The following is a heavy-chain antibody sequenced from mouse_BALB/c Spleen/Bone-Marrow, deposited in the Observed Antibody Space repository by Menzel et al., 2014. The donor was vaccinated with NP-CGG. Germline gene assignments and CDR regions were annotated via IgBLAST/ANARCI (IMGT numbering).Heavy chain of an antibody. CDR2: IDPSSGYS. Sequence: QVQLKHSGAELARPGASVKMSCKASGYTFTSYTMHWIKQRPGQGLEWIGYIDPSSGYSNYNQKFKDKATLTADISSSTAYMQLSSLTSEDSAVYYCAPYDGYYNWYFDVWGAGTTVTVSS. D-gene: IGHD2-3*01. CDR3: APYDGYYNWYFDV. CDR1: GYTFTSYT. V-gene: IGHV1-4*01. J-gene: IGHJ1*01.